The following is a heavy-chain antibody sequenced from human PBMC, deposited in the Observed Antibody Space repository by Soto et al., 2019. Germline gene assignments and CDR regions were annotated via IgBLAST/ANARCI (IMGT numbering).Heavy chain of an antibody. D-gene: IGHD4-4*01. CDR3: ARHPRDDYNYGGSGIFDY. CDR1: GGSISSRTFW. V-gene: IGHV4-39*01. Sequence: QLQLQESGPGLVKPSETLSLTCSVSGGSISSRTFWWAWIRQPPGKGLGWIGDMYYSGSSYSSPSLKSGVTLSVDTSKNQLSLKLNSVTAADSAVYYCARHPRDDYNYGGSGIFDYWGQGTLVTVSS. J-gene: IGHJ4*02. CDR2: MYYSGSS.